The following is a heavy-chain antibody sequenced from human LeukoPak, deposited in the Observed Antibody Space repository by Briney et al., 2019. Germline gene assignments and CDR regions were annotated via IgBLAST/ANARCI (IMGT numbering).Heavy chain of an antibody. CDR3: ARDLGQYYDTSDNWFDP. Sequence: PGGSLRLSCAASGFTFSSYAMSWVRQAPGKGLEWVSAIIGSGGSTYYADSVKGRFTISRDNAKNTLNLQMNSLRAEDTAVYYCARDLGQYYDTSDNWFDPWGQGTLVTVSS. V-gene: IGHV3-23*01. J-gene: IGHJ5*02. CDR1: GFTFSSYA. D-gene: IGHD3-22*01. CDR2: IIGSGGST.